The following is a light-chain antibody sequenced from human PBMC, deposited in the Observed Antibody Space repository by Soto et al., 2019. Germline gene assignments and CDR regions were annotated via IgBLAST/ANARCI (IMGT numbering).Light chain of an antibody. CDR1: SGSVASNY. Sequence: NFMLTQPHSVSESPGTTGTISCTGSSGSVASNYVHWYQRRPGSAPTIVIYGDNQRPSGVPDRFSGSIDSSSNSASLTISRLKTEDEADYFCQSYDRSSLYVFGTGTKVTVL. CDR3: QSYDRSSLYV. CDR2: GDN. J-gene: IGLJ1*01. V-gene: IGLV6-57*02.